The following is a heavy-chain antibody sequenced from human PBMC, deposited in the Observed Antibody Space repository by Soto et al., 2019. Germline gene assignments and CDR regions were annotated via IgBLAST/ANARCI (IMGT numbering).Heavy chain of an antibody. CDR1: GGSISTDYYY. Sequence: QVQLQESGPGLVKPSQTLSLTCTVSGGSISTDYYYWSWIRQHPGKGLEWIGYIYYMGDTNYNPSLKSRVSMSVDKSKNQFSLRLNSVTAADTAVYYCASLTKDLDSWGPGTLVTVSS. CDR2: IYYMGDT. CDR3: ASLTKDLDS. D-gene: IGHD3-9*01. V-gene: IGHV4-31*03. J-gene: IGHJ4*02.